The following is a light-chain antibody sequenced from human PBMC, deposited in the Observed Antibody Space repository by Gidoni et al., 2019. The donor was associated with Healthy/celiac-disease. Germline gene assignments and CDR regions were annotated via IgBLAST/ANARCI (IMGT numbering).Light chain of an antibody. Sequence: EIVLTQSTGTLSLSPGERATLSCRASQSVSSSYLAWYQQKPGQAPRLLIYGASSRATGIPDRFSGSGSGTDFTLTISRLEPEDFAVYYCQQYGTWFTFGPGTKVDIK. CDR2: GAS. CDR1: QSVSSSY. V-gene: IGKV3-20*01. J-gene: IGKJ3*01. CDR3: QQYGTWFT.